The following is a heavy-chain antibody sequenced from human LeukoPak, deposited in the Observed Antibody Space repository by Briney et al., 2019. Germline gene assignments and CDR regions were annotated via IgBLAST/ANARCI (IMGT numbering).Heavy chain of an antibody. Sequence: GGSLRLSCAASGFTFSTYGMHWVRQAPGKGLEWVAFIRYDGSHKYYTDSVRGRFTISRDSSKNTLYLQKNNLRAEDTALYYCAKISGYYPFDYWGQGTLVTVSS. CDR2: IRYDGSHK. D-gene: IGHD3-22*01. CDR3: AKISGYYPFDY. V-gene: IGHV3-30*02. J-gene: IGHJ4*02. CDR1: GFTFSTYG.